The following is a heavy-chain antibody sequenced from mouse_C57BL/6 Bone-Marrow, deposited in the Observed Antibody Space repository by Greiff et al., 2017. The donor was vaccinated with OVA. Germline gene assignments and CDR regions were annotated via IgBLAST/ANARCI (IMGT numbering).Heavy chain of an antibody. CDR1: GYTFTSYG. CDR3: ARGNIYYGNYPFAY. D-gene: IGHD2-1*01. Sequence: VQLVESGAELARPGASVKLSCKASGYTFTSYGISWVKQRTGQGLEWIGEIYPRSGNTYYNEKFKGKATLTADKSSSTAYMELRSLTSEDSAVYFCARGNIYYGNYPFAYWGQGTLVTVSA. V-gene: IGHV1-81*01. CDR2: IYPRSGNT. J-gene: IGHJ3*01.